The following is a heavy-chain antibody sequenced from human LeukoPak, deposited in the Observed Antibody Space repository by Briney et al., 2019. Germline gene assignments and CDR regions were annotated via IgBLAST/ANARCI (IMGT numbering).Heavy chain of an antibody. Sequence: NPGGSLRLSCTGSGFNFGEYAMNWVRQAPGKGLEWVSSISSSSSYIYYADSVKGRFTISRDNAKNSLYLQMNSLRAEDTAVYYCARNKYYYGSGSTPYYFDYWGQGTLVTVSS. CDR3: ARNKYYYGSGSTPYYFDY. D-gene: IGHD3-10*01. CDR1: GFNFGEYA. J-gene: IGHJ4*02. CDR2: ISSSSSYI. V-gene: IGHV3-21*01.